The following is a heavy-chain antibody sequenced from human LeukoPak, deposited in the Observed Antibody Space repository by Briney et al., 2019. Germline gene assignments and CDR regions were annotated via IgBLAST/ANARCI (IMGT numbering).Heavy chain of an antibody. CDR1: GFTFSSYG. D-gene: IGHD5-12*01. CDR2: IYSGGST. CDR3: AIRKSGNAIDY. Sequence: GGSLRLSCAASGFTFSSYGMQWVRQAPGKGLEWAAVIYSGGSTNYADSVKGRFTISRDNSKNTLYLLMNSLRAEDTAVYYCAIRKSGNAIDYWGQGTLVTVSS. J-gene: IGHJ4*02. V-gene: IGHV3-66*01.